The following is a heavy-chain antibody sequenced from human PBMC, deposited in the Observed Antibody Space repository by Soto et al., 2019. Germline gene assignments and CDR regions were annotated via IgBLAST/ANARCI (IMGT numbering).Heavy chain of an antibody. CDR2: ISSNGGSK. D-gene: IGHD6-19*01. Sequence: GGSLRLSCAASGFTFSSYAMHWVRQAPGKGLEYVSAISSNGGSKYYANSVKGRFTISRDNSKNTLYLQMGSLRAEDMAVYYCARNLYSSYGMDVWGQGTTVTVSS. CDR3: ARNLYSSYGMDV. CDR1: GFTFSSYA. V-gene: IGHV3-64*01. J-gene: IGHJ6*02.